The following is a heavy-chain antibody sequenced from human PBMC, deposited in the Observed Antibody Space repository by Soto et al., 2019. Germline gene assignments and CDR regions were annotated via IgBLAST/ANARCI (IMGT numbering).Heavy chain of an antibody. CDR3: ARGQEGIVATH. CDR2: VKDGGST. CDR1: GGSLTGYY. J-gene: IGHJ4*02. V-gene: IGHV4-34*01. D-gene: IGHD5-12*01. Sequence: QVQLQQWGAGLLKPSETLSLTCTVNGGSLTGYYWSWIRQPPGKGLEWIGGVKDGGSTNYSPSLRGRVSISADTSKNHFSLRLKSVTAADTAVYFCARGQEGIVATHWDQGALVTVSS.